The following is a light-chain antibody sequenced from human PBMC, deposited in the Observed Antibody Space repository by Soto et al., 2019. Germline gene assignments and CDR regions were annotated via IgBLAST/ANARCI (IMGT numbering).Light chain of an antibody. CDR2: AAS. CDR1: QDIAIY. V-gene: IGKV1-17*03. J-gene: IGKJ1*01. CDR3: LQHNTYPPT. Sequence: IKWTESPPSVSASVGARVTITCRASQDIAIYLAWYQQKPGKVPKRLIYAASSLQSWVPSRFSGSGSGTEFTLTISSLQPEDFATYYCLQHNTYPPTFGQGSKVDIK.